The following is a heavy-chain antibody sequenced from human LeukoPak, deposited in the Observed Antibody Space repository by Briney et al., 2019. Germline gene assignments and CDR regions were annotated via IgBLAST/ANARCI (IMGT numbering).Heavy chain of an antibody. J-gene: IGHJ3*02. CDR3: ARDRRHRSSSVLPNAFDI. Sequence: SETLSLTCTVSGGSISSYFWSWIRQPPGKGLQWIGYIYYSGSTIYNPSLKSRVTISVDTSKNQFSLKLSSVTAADTAVYYCARDRRHRSSSVLPNAFDIWGQGAMVTVSS. CDR2: IYYSGST. D-gene: IGHD6-6*01. CDR1: GGSISSYF. V-gene: IGHV4-59*01.